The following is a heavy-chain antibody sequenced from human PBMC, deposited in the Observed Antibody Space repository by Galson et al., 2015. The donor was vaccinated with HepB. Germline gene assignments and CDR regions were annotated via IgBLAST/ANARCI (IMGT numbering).Heavy chain of an antibody. CDR3: AKGYSYGYAGDY. V-gene: IGHV3-23*01. CDR2: ISGSGGST. J-gene: IGHJ4*02. CDR1: GFTFSSYA. Sequence: SLRLSCAASGFTFSSYAMSWVRQAPGKGLEWVSAISGSGGSTYYADSVKGRFTISRDNSKNTLYLHMNSLRAEDTAVYYCAKGYSYGYAGDYWGQGTLVTVSS. D-gene: IGHD5-18*01.